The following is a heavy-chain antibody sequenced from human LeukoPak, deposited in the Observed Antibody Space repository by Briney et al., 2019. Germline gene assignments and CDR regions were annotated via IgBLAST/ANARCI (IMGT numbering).Heavy chain of an antibody. V-gene: IGHV3-30-3*01. Sequence: GGSLTLSCAASGFTFSSYAMHWVRQAPGKGLEWVAVISYDGSNKYYADSVKGRFTISRDNSKNTLYLQMNSLRAEDTAVYYCARGTNYYGSSGYPIEGDYWGQGTLVTVSS. CDR2: ISYDGSNK. J-gene: IGHJ4*02. D-gene: IGHD3-22*01. CDR3: ARGTNYYGSSGYPIEGDY. CDR1: GFTFSSYA.